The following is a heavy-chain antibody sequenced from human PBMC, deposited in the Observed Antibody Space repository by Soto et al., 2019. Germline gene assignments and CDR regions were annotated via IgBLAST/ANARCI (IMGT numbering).Heavy chain of an antibody. CDR3: VKDYFARAYSNSGMDL. CDR2: SSGNGGFT. D-gene: IGHD3-10*01. V-gene: IGHV3-23*01. CDR1: GYSFSEYA. Sequence: GGSLRLSCSASGYSFSEYAISWVSQTPGKWQKRIPMSSGNGGFTAYANSEKRPFTISRDNSRNTMFLKINSLRAEDTPAYYCVKDYFARAYSNSGMDLWGQGTTVTVSS. J-gene: IGHJ6*02.